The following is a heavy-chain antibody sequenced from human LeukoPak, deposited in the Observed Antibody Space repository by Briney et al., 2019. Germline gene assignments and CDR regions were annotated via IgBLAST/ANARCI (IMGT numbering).Heavy chain of an antibody. V-gene: IGHV3-7*01. CDR2: IDQDGSSK. J-gene: IGHJ4*02. Sequence: GGSLRLSCAASGFTLSSYWMSWVRQAPGKGLEWVANIDQDGSSKYYVDSVKGRFSISRDDAKNSLYLQMNSLRAEDTAVYYCAGDLFSGSYYEDFWGQGTLVTVSS. D-gene: IGHD1-26*01. CDR3: AGDLFSGSYYEDF. CDR1: GFTLSSYW.